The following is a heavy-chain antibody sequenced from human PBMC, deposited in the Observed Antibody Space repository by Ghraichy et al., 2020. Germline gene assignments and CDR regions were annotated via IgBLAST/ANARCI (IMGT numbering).Heavy chain of an antibody. CDR1: GFTFTKYA. V-gene: IGHV3-23*01. CDR2: ISGSGGAT. Sequence: LTCAASGFTFTKYAMSWVRQAPGKGLEWVSSISGSGGATYYADSVKGRFTVSRDNSRNTLYLQMNSLRADDSAIYYCAKAGWGYSSSTDNWFDPWGQGALVPV. CDR3: AKAGWGYSSSTDNWFDP. D-gene: IGHD6-6*01. J-gene: IGHJ5*02.